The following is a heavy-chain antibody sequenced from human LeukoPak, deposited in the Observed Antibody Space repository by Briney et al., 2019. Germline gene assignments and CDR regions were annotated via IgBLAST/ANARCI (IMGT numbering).Heavy chain of an antibody. CDR3: AKDIEVYSNYRTPFDY. D-gene: IGHD4-11*01. CDR2: ISARGDDA. J-gene: IGHJ4*02. V-gene: IGHV3-23*01. Sequence: GGSLRLSCAASGFIFKTYAMSWVRQAPGKGLEWVSVISARGDDAYYADFAKGRFTISRDNSKNTLSLQMNILRAEDTAIYYCAKDIEVYSNYRTPFDYWGQGTLVTVSS. CDR1: GFIFKTYA.